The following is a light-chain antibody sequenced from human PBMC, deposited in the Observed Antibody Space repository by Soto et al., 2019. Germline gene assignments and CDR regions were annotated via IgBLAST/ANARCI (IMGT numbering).Light chain of an antibody. V-gene: IGLV1-36*01. CDR2: YDD. CDR1: SSNIGNNA. J-gene: IGLJ1*01. CDR3: AAWDDSLNGSYV. Sequence: QLVLTQPPSVSEAPRQRVTISCSGSSSNIGNNAVNWYQQLPGKAPKLLIYYDDLLPSGVSDRFSGSKSGTSASLAISGLQSEDEADYYCAAWDDSLNGSYVFGTGTKVTVL.